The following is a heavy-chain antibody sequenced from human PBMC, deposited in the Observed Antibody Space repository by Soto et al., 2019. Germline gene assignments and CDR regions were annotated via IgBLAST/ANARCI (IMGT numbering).Heavy chain of an antibody. CDR3: ARHDIGYSGYFAS. J-gene: IGHJ4*02. CDR2: IYYSGST. CDR1: GFTISSYY. Sequence: PSETLSLTCTVSGFTISSYYWSWIRQPPGKGLEWIGYIYYSGSTNYNPSLKSRVTISVDTSKNQFSLKLSSVTAADTAVYYCARHDIGYSGYFASWGQGTLVTVSS. D-gene: IGHD5-12*01. V-gene: IGHV4-59*08.